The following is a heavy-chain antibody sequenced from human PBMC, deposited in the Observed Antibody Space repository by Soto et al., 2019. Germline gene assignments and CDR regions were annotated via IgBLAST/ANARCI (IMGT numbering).Heavy chain of an antibody. V-gene: IGHV1-69*12. CDR3: AGGRYSSSSHTPHYYGMDV. Sequence: QVQLVQSGAEVKKPGSSVKVSCKASGGTFSSYAISWVRQAPGQGLEWMGGIIPIFGTANYAQKFQGRVTITADESTSTAYMEVSSLRSEDTAVYYCAGGRYSSSSHTPHYYGMDVWGQGTTVTVSS. D-gene: IGHD6-13*01. CDR2: IIPIFGTA. J-gene: IGHJ6*02. CDR1: GGTFSSYA.